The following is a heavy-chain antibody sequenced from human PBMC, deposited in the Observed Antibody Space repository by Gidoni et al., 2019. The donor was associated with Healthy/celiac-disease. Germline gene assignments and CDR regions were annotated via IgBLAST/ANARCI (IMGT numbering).Heavy chain of an antibody. D-gene: IGHD3-22*01. CDR2: INHSGST. CDR1: GGSFSGYY. V-gene: IGHV4-34*01. CDR3: ARGGYYDSSGYAYYFDY. Sequence: QVQLQQWGAGLLKPSETLSLTCAVYGGSFSGYYWSWIHQPPGKGLEWIGEINHSGSTNYNPSLKSRVTISVDTSKNQFSLKLSSVTAADTAVYYCARGGYYDSSGYAYYFDYWGQGTLVTVSS. J-gene: IGHJ4*02.